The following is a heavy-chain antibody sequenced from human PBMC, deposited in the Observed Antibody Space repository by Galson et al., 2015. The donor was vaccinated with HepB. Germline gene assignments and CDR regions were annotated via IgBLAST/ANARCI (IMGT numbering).Heavy chain of an antibody. CDR2: IWDDGSDE. J-gene: IGHJ4*02. Sequence: SLRLSCAASGFTFSNHGMHWVRQAPGKGLEWVAVIWDDGSDEYYADSVKGRFTISRDDSKNTLHLQMNTLRPEDTAVYYCAREIAAALTGVFDYWGQGTLVTVSS. CDR1: GFTFSNHG. V-gene: IGHV3-33*08. CDR3: AREIAAALTGVFDY. D-gene: IGHD6-13*01.